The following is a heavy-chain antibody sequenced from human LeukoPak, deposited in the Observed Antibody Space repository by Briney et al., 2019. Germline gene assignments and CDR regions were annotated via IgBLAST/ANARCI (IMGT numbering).Heavy chain of an antibody. Sequence: GGSLRLSCAASGFTFSDYYMSWIRQAPGKGLEWVSGIRGSGGNTYYADSVKGRFTISRDNSKNTLYLQMNSLRAEDTAVYYCAKTSRGYSGYDSPFDYWGQGTLVTVSS. CDR2: IRGSGGNT. D-gene: IGHD5-12*01. CDR1: GFTFSDYY. V-gene: IGHV3-23*01. J-gene: IGHJ4*02. CDR3: AKTSRGYSGYDSPFDY.